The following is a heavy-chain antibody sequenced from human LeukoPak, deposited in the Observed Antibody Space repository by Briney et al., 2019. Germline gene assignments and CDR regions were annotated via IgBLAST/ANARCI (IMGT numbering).Heavy chain of an antibody. D-gene: IGHD6-6*01. CDR2: VYYTGST. V-gene: IGHV4-59*08. Sequence: MPSETLSLTCSVSGGSVSNYHWSWIRQPPGKGLEWIGYVYYTGSTNYNPSLKSRVTMFEDKSKNQFSLRLYSVTVADTAVYYCARHFAYSSSSYFDYWGQGSLVTVSS. CDR1: GGSVSNYH. CDR3: ARHFAYSSSSYFDY. J-gene: IGHJ4*02.